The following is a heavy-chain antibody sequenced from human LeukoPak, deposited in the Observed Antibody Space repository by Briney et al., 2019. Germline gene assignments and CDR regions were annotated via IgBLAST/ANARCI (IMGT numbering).Heavy chain of an antibody. CDR2: IYQSETA. J-gene: IGHJ3*02. V-gene: IGHV4-38-2*02. CDR3: ARGPPDCSSTSCYAFDAFDI. Sequence: SETLSLTCTVSGYSISSGYFWGWMRQPPGKGLEWIGSIYQSETAHYNPSLKSRVTISVDTSKNQFSLKLRSVMAADTAVYYCARGPPDCSSTSCYAFDAFDIWGQGTMVTVSS. CDR1: GYSISSGYF. D-gene: IGHD2-2*01.